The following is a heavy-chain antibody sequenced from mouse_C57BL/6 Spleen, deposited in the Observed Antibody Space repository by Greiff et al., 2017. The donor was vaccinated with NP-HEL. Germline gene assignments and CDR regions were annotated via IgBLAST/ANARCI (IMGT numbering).Heavy chain of an antibody. V-gene: IGHV1-52*01. CDR3: ARGGHSKGGFYAMDY. D-gene: IGHD2-5*01. Sequence: QVQLQQPGAELVRPGSSVKLSCKASGYTFTSYWMHWVKQRPIQGLEWIGNIDPSDSETHYNQKFKDKATLTVDKSSSTAYMQLSSLTSEDSAVYYCARGGHSKGGFYAMDYWGQGTSVTVSS. CDR1: GYTFTSYW. J-gene: IGHJ4*01. CDR2: IDPSDSET.